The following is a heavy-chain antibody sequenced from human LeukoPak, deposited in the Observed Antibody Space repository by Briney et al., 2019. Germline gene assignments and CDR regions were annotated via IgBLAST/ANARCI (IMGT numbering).Heavy chain of an antibody. Sequence: PSETLSLTCTVSGGSISSYYWSWIRQPPGKGLEWIGYIYYSGSTNYNPSLKSRVTISVDTSKNQFSLKLSSVTAADTAVYYCVGRVFRRELPLIWGQGTLVTVSS. D-gene: IGHD1-26*01. CDR3: VGRVFRRELPLI. CDR1: GGSISSYY. J-gene: IGHJ4*02. V-gene: IGHV4-59*01. CDR2: IYYSGST.